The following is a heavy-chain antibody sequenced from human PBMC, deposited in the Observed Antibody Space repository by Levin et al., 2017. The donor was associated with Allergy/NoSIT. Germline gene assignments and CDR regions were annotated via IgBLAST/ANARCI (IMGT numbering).Heavy chain of an antibody. CDR3: ARLTTMTDLDF. V-gene: IGHV2-5*02. CDR2: IYWDDDR. J-gene: IGHJ4*02. CDR1: GFSLSASGVG. D-gene: IGHD4-17*01. Sequence: SGPTLVKPTQTLTLTCTVSGFSLSASGVGVAWIRQPPGKALEWLALIYWDDDRRFRPSLQRRLAITKDTSKNQVVLTLANMNPVDTATYYCARLTTMTDLDFWGQGTLVTVSS.